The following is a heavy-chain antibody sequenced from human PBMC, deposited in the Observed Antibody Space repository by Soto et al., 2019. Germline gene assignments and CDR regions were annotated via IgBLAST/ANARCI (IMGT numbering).Heavy chain of an antibody. D-gene: IGHD1-1*01. CDR1: GFTFSNYG. J-gene: IGHJ6*04. CDR2: IGRGGDT. CDR3: AQDGTTTGIHYYGMEV. Sequence: PGVSLRLSCEVSGFTFSNYGMNWVRQSPDKGLEWVSTIGRGGDTYYADSVKGRFTISRDKSKNTLFLQMNSLRAEDTDLYFCAQDGTTTGIHYYGMEVRGKGPTVTGS. V-gene: IGHV3-23*01.